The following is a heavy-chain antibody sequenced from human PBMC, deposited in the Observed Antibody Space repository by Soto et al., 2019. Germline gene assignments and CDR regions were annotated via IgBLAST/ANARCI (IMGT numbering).Heavy chain of an antibody. CDR3: AKDLGAIVVVTYYFDY. J-gene: IGHJ4*02. CDR1: GFTFSSYA. V-gene: IGHV3-23*01. Sequence: EVQLLESGGGLVQPGGSLRLSCAASGFTFSSYAMSWVRQAPGKGLEWVSAISGSGGSTYYADSVKGRFTISRDNSKNTLYLQMNSLRAEDTAVYYCAKDLGAIVVVTYYFDYWGQGTLVTVSS. D-gene: IGHD2-21*02. CDR2: ISGSGGST.